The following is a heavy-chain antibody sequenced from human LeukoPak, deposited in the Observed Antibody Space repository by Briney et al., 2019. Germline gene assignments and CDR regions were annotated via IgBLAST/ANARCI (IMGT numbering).Heavy chain of an antibody. V-gene: IGHV3-23*01. D-gene: IGHD6-13*01. CDR2: ISGSGGST. CDR1: GFTFSSYA. Sequence: GGSLRLSCAASGFTFSSYAMSWVRQAPGKGLEWVSAISGSGGSTYYADSVRGRFTISRDNSKNTLYLQMNSLRAEDTAVYYCASRPYSSRYFDYWGQGTLVTVSS. CDR3: ASRPYSSRYFDY. J-gene: IGHJ4*02.